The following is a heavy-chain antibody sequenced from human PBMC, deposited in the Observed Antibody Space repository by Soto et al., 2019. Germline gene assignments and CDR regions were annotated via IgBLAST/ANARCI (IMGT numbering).Heavy chain of an antibody. CDR2: IYYSGST. CDR3: ASITIFGVVIFPRYYYYGMDV. J-gene: IGHJ6*02. CDR1: CGSISSSSYY. D-gene: IGHD3-3*01. V-gene: IGHV4-39*01. Sequence: SETLSLTCTVSCGSISSSSYYWGWIRQPPGKGLEWIGSIYYSGSTYYDPSLKSRVTISVDTSKNQFSLKLSSVTAADTAVYYCASITIFGVVIFPRYYYYGMDVWGQGTTVTVSS.